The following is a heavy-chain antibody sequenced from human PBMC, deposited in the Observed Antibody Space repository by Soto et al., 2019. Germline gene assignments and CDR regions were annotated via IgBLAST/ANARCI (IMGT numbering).Heavy chain of an antibody. CDR2: ISYDGSNK. J-gene: IGHJ4*02. V-gene: IGHV3-30*18. Sequence: PGGSLRLSCAASGFTFSSYGMHWVRQAPGKGLEWVAVISYDGSNKYYAGSVKGRFTISRDNSKNTLYLQTNSLRAEDTAVYYCAKDSPKYCSGGSCYSDFDYWGQGTLVTVSS. CDR1: GFTFSSYG. CDR3: AKDSPKYCSGGSCYSDFDY. D-gene: IGHD2-15*01.